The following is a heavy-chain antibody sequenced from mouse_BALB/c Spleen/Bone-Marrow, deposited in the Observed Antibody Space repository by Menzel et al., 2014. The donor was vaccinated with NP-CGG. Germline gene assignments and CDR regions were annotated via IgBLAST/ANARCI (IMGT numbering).Heavy chain of an antibody. J-gene: IGHJ2*01. Sequence: EVKLVESGGGLVQPGGSLKLSCAASGFTFSSYGMSWVRQTPDKRLELVANINSNGGSTYYPDSVKGRFTISRDNAKNTLYLQMSSLKSEDTAMYYCARDYYGSSDYWGQGTTLTVSS. D-gene: IGHD1-1*01. V-gene: IGHV5-6-3*01. CDR1: GFTFSSYG. CDR2: INSNGGST. CDR3: ARDYYGSSDY.